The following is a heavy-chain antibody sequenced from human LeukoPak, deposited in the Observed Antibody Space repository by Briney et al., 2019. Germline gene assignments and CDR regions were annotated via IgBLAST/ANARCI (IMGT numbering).Heavy chain of an antibody. V-gene: IGHV3-53*01. Sequence: HPGGSLRLSCAASGFTVSGTHMSWVRQAPGKGPEWVSAIYTGGTTYYSDSVEGRFTISRDKSKNTLYLQMDSLRVEDTAVYYCARDQATSGGGLDSWGQGTLVTVSS. CDR2: IYTGGTT. CDR1: GFTVSGTH. D-gene: IGHD3-16*01. CDR3: ARDQATSGGGLDS. J-gene: IGHJ4*02.